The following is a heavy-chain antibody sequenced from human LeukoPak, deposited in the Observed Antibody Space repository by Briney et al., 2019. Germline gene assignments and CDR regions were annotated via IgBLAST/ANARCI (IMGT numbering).Heavy chain of an antibody. V-gene: IGHV4-31*03. D-gene: IGHD3-22*01. J-gene: IGHJ4*02. CDR1: GGSISSGGYY. Sequence: SETLSLTYTVSGGSISSGGYYWSWIRQHPGKGLEWIGYIYYSGSTYYNPSLKSRVTMSVDTSKNQFSLNLSSVTAADTAVYYCARADSSGYCFFDYWGQGTLVTVSS. CDR3: ARADSSGYCFFDY. CDR2: IYYSGST.